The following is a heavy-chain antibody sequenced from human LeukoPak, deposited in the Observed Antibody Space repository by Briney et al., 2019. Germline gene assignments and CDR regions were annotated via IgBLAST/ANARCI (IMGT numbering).Heavy chain of an antibody. CDR1: GGSISSSSYY. V-gene: IGHV4-39*07. CDR3: ARDLTAHSYGYIEAFDI. Sequence: PSETLSLTCTVSGGSISSSSYYWGWIRQPPGKGLEWIGSIYYSGSTYYTPSLKSPVTISVDTSKNQFSLKLSSVTAADTAVYYCARDLTAHSYGYIEAFDIWGQGTMVTVSS. J-gene: IGHJ3*02. CDR2: IYYSGST. D-gene: IGHD5-18*01.